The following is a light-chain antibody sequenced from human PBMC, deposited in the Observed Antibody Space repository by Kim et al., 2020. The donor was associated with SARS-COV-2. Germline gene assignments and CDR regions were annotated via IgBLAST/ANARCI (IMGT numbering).Light chain of an antibody. J-gene: IGLJ3*02. CDR2: DVN. Sequence: QSALTQPRSVSGSPGQSVTISCTGTSSDVGNYDLVSWYQQLPGTAPTLMISDVNKRPPGVPDRFSGSKSGNTASLTISGLQAEDEGDYYCCSYGGSYTWVFGGGTQLTVL. CDR1: SSDVGNYDL. V-gene: IGLV2-11*01. CDR3: CSYGGSYTWV.